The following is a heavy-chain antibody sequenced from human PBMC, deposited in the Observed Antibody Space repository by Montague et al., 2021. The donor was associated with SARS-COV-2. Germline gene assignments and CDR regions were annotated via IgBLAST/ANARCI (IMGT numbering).Heavy chain of an antibody. V-gene: IGHV3-53*01. D-gene: IGHD3-10*01. Sequence: SLRLSCAASGFTVSSNYMSWVRQAPGKGLEWVSLIYSSGRTSYADSVKGRFTMSRDNSKNTLYLQMNSLRAEDTAVYYCARDFGESRDHWGQGTLDTVSS. CDR3: ARDFGESRDH. CDR2: IYSSGRT. J-gene: IGHJ4*02. CDR1: GFTVSSNY.